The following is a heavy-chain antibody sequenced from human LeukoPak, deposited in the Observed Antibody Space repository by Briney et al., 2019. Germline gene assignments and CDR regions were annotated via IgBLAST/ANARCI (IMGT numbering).Heavy chain of an antibody. CDR1: GGSISSGGYS. CDR2: IYHSGST. V-gene: IGHV4-30-2*01. J-gene: IGHJ4*02. CDR3: ARHAIDTSGYYLDYFDY. Sequence: SETLSLTCAVSGGSISSGGYSWSWIRQPPGKGLEWIGYIYHSGSTYYNPSLKSRVTISVDRSKNQFSLKLSSVTAADTAVYYCARHAIDTSGYYLDYFDYWGQGTLVTVSS. D-gene: IGHD3-22*01.